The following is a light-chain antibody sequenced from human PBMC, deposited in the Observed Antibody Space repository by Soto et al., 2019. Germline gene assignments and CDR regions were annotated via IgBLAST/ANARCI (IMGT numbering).Light chain of an antibody. CDR3: SSYTSSNTFVL. J-gene: IGLJ2*01. CDR2: DVT. Sequence: QSALTQPASVSGSPGQSIAISCTGTSSDVGTYNYVSWYQQHPGKAPKLMIYDVTNRPSGVSNRFSGSKSGNTASLTISGLQAEDEADYYCSSYTSSNTFVLFGGGTKLTVL. V-gene: IGLV2-14*01. CDR1: SSDVGTYNY.